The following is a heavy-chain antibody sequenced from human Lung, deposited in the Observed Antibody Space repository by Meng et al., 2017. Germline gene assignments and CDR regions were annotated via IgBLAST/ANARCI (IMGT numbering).Heavy chain of an antibody. V-gene: IGHV3-23*04. J-gene: IGHJ4*02. D-gene: IGHD3-10*01. CDR1: GFSFSSYA. CDR2: LSGGGFTT. CDR3: AKYSYGLGDYLDY. Sequence: EVQLVEFGGGLVQPGGSLRLSCAASGFSFSSYAMSWVRHAPGKGLEWVSALSGGGFTTYYADSVKGRFAISRHNSKNTLYLQMNSLRAEDTALYYCAKYSYGLGDYLDYWGQGALVTVSS.